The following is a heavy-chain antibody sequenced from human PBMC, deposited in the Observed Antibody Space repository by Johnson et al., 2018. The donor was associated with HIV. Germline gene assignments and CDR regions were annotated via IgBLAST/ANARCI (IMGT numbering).Heavy chain of an antibody. Sequence: QVQLVESGGGLVKPGGSLRLSCAASGFTFSDYYMSWIRQAPGKGLEWVSGVSWKSGNTGYADSVKGRFTISRDNAKNFVHLQMNSLRADDTALYHCTKETGAHSAFEIWGQGAMVTVSS. CDR1: GFTFSDYY. CDR3: TKETGAHSAFEI. D-gene: IGHD3-10*01. V-gene: IGHV3-11*05. J-gene: IGHJ3*02. CDR2: VSWKSGNT.